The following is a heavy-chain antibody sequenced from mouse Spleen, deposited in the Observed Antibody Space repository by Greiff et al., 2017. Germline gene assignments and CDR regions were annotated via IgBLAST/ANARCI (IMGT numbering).Heavy chain of an antibody. D-gene: IGHD1-1*01. J-gene: IGHJ3*01. CDR3: TTVYYGSSSAWFAY. CDR2: IDPEDGDT. V-gene: IGHV14-1*01. Sequence: VQLQQSGAELVRPGASVKLSCTASGFNIKDYYMHWVKQRPEQGLEWIGRIDPEDGDTEYAPKFQGKATMTADTSSNTAYLQLSSLTSEDTAVYYCTTVYYGSSSAWFAYWGQGTLVTVSA. CDR1: GFNIKDYY.